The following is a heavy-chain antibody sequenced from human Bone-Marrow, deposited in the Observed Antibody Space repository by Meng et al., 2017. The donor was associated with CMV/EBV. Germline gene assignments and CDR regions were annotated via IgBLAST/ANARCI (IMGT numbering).Heavy chain of an antibody. J-gene: IGHJ5*02. CDR2: ISSSSSYI. Sequence: GESLKISCAASGFTFSSYSMNWVRQAPGKGLEWVSSISSSSSYIYYADSVKGRFTISRDNAKNSLYLQMNSLRAEDTAVYYCARDAVNYDFWSGHPGVNWFDPWGQATLAAFSS. V-gene: IGHV3-21*01. CDR1: GFTFSSYS. D-gene: IGHD3-3*01. CDR3: ARDAVNYDFWSGHPGVNWFDP.